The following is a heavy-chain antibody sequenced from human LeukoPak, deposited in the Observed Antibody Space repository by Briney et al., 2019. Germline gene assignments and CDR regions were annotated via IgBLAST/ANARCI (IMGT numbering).Heavy chain of an antibody. CDR1: GFTFSSYA. V-gene: IGHV3-23*01. J-gene: IGHJ4*02. D-gene: IGHD6-6*01. CDR3: AKNRIGRIAAQPHN. Sequence: GGSLRLSCAASGFTFSSYAMSWVRRAPGKGLEWVSAISGSGGSTYYADSVKGRFTISRDNSKNTLYLQMNSLRAEDTAVYYCAKNRIGRIAAQPHNWGQGTLVTVSS. CDR2: ISGSGGST.